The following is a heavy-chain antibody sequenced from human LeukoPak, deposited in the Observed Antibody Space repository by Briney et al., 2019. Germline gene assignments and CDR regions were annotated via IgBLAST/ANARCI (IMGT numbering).Heavy chain of an antibody. CDR2: ISYDGSNK. Sequence: GGSLRLSCAASGFTFSSYAMHWVRQAPGKGLEWVAVISYDGSNKYYADSVKGRFTISRDNAKNTLYLQMNSLRAEDTAVYYCAREYYDYAFDIWGQGTMVTVSS. J-gene: IGHJ3*02. CDR3: AREYYDYAFDI. V-gene: IGHV3-30-3*01. D-gene: IGHD3-16*01. CDR1: GFTFSSYA.